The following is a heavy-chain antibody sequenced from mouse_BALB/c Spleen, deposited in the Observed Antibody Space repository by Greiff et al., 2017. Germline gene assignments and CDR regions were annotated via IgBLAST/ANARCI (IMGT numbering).Heavy chain of an antibody. CDR2: INPGSGGT. D-gene: IGHD1-2*01. CDR1: GYAFTNYL. CDR3: ARSADYYAMDY. V-gene: IGHV1-54*01. Sequence: VNVVESGAELVRPGTSVKVSCKASGYAFTNYLIEWVKQRPGQGLEWIGVINPGSGGTNYNEKFKGKATLTADKSSSTAYMQLSSLTSDDSAVYFCARSADYYAMDYWGQGTSVTVSS. J-gene: IGHJ4*01.